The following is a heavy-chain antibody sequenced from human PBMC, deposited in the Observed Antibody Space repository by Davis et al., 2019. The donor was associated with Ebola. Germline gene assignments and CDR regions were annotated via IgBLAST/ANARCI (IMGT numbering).Heavy chain of an antibody. CDR3: ATSYSGSFDY. V-gene: IGHV1-8*01. CDR2: INAGNGNT. D-gene: IGHD1-26*01. Sequence: ASVKVSCKASGYTFTSYDINWVRQATGQGLEWMGWINAGNGNTKYSQKFQGRVTMTEDTSTDTAYMELSSLRSEDTAVYYCATSYSGSFDYWGQGTLVTVSS. J-gene: IGHJ4*02. CDR1: GYTFTSYD.